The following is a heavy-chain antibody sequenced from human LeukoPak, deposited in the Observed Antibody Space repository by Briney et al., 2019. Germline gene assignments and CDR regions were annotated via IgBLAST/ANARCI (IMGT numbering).Heavy chain of an antibody. V-gene: IGHV4-4*07. CDR1: GGSISSYY. Sequence: SETLSLTCTVSGGSISSYYWSWMRQPAGKGLEWIGRIYTSGSTNYNPSLKSRVTMSVDTSKNQFSLKLSSVTAADTAVYYCARELWFGELFWFDPWGQGTLVTVSS. J-gene: IGHJ5*02. D-gene: IGHD3-10*01. CDR2: IYTSGST. CDR3: ARELWFGELFWFDP.